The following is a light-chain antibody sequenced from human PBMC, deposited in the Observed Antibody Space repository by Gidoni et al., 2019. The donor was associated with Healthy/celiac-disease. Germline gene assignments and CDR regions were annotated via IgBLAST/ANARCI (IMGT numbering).Light chain of an antibody. V-gene: IGKV3-15*01. CDR3: QQYNNPLT. Sequence: EIVMTQSPATLSVSPGERATPSCRASQSVSSNLAWYQQKPGQAPRLLIYGASTRATGIPARFSGSGSGTEFTLTISSLQSEDFAVYYCQQYNNPLTFGGGTKVEIK. CDR1: QSVSSN. CDR2: GAS. J-gene: IGKJ4*01.